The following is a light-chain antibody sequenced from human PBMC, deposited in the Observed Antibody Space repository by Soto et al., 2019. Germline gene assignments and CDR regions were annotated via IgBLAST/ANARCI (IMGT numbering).Light chain of an antibody. CDR1: SSDVGGYNY. J-gene: IGLJ1*01. CDR2: EVS. CDR3: SSYAGSNNYV. V-gene: IGLV2-8*01. Sequence: QSALTQPPSASASPGQSVTISCTGTSSDVGGYNYVSWYQQHPGKAPKLMIYEVSKRPSGVPDRFSGSKSGNTASLTVSGLQAEDADDYYCSSYAGSNNYVFGTGTKVTVL.